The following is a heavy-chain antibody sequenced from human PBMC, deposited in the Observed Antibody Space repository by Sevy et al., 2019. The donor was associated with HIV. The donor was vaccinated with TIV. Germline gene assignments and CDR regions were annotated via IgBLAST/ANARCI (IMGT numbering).Heavy chain of an antibody. J-gene: IGHJ4*02. CDR1: GGSISSGSYY. Sequence: SETLSLTCTVSGGSISSGSYYWSWIRQPAGKGLEWIGRIYTSGSTNYNPSLKSRVTMSVDTSKNQFSLKRSSVTAADTAVYYCAASVAGSVLDYWGQGTLVTVSS. V-gene: IGHV4-61*02. CDR2: IYTSGST. CDR3: AASVAGSVLDY. D-gene: IGHD6-19*01.